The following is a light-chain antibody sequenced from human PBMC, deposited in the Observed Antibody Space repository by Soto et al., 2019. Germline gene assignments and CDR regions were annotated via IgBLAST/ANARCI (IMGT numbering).Light chain of an antibody. CDR2: GAS. V-gene: IGKV3-20*01. CDR3: QQYGSSPWT. Sequence: ELVLTQSPGTLSLSPGERATLSCRASQSISSSYLAWYRQKPGQAPRLLIYGASSRATGIPDRFSGGGSWADFTLTINRLEPEDFAAYFCQQYGSSPWTFGQGTKVEIK. CDR1: QSISSSY. J-gene: IGKJ1*01.